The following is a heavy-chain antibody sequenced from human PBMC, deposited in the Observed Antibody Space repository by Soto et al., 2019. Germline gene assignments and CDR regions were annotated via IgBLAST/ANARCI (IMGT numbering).Heavy chain of an antibody. J-gene: IGHJ3*02. CDR2: ISWNSGSI. V-gene: IGHV3-9*01. D-gene: IGHD2-15*01. CDR3: AKSGVAARSLTYAFDI. CDR1: GFTFDDYA. Sequence: EVQLVESGGGLVQPGRSLRLSCAASGFTFDDYAMHWVRQAPGKGLEWVSGISWNSGSIGYADSVKGRFTISRDNAKNSLYLQMNSLRAEDTALYYCAKSGVAARSLTYAFDIWGQGTMVTGSS.